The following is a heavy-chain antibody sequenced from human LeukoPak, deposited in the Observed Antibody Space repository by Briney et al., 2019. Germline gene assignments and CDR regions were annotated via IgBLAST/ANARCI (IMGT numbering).Heavy chain of an antibody. V-gene: IGHV3-23*01. CDR1: GFPLSSDA. CDR2: ISASGAGI. CDR3: AKGGAGFKPFYF. J-gene: IGHJ4*02. D-gene: IGHD5-24*01. Sequence: GGSQRLSCAVSGFPLSSDAMNWVRQAPGKGLEWVSVISASGAGIYYADSVKGRFTISRDNSKNILYLQMDSLRAEDTAVYYCAKGGAGFKPFYFWGQGTVVTVSS.